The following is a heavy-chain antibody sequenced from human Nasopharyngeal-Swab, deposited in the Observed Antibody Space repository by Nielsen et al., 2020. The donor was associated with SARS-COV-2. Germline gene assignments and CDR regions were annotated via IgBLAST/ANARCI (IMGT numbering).Heavy chain of an antibody. CDR1: GITFSSYT. D-gene: IGHD5-18*01. Sequence: GGSLRLSCVPSGITFSSYTMNWVRQAPGKGLEWVSSISLSGTYIYYADSLKGRFTISRDNARNSLYLQMNSLRAEDTALYYCAKARRTDTYGFESFDYWGQGTLVTVSS. V-gene: IGHV3-21*04. CDR2: ISLSGTYI. CDR3: AKARRTDTYGFESFDY. J-gene: IGHJ4*02.